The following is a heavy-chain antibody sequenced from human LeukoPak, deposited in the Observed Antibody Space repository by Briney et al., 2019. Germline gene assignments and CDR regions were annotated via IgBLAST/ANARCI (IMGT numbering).Heavy chain of an antibody. CDR2: ISSSSSTI. Sequence: PGGSLRLSCAASGFTFSSYSMNWVRQAPGKGLEWVSYISSSSSTIYYADSVKGRFTISRDNSKNSLYLQMNSLRAEDTALYYCARLTYDRGVGWGQGTLVTVSS. CDR3: ARLTYDRGVG. D-gene: IGHD3-22*01. J-gene: IGHJ4*02. CDR1: GFTFSSYS. V-gene: IGHV3-48*01.